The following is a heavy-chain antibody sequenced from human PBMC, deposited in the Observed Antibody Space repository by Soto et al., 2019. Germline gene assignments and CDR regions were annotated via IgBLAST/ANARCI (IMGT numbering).Heavy chain of an antibody. J-gene: IGHJ6*03. V-gene: IGHV1-8*01. D-gene: IGHD3-3*01. CDR2: MNPNSGNT. CDR1: GYTFTSYD. CDR3: ARANYDFGTGDYYMDV. Sequence: GASVKVSCKASGYTFTSYDINWVRQATGQGLEWMGWMNPNSGNTGYAQKFQGRVTMTRNTPISTAYMELSSLRSEDTAVYYCARANYDFGTGDYYMDVWGKGTTVTVSS.